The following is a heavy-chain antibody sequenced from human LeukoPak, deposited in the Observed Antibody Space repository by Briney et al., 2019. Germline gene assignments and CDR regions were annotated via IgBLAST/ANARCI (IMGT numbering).Heavy chain of an antibody. D-gene: IGHD2-15*01. J-gene: IGHJ4*02. CDR3: ARGSVGTPPPFDY. CDR2: ISYDGNNN. Sequence: GGSLRLSCTASGFTFSNYGMHWVRQAPGKGLEWMATISYDGNNNYYTYSVKGRFTISRDSSTLYLQMNSLRTEDTAVYYCARGSVGTPPPFDYWGQGTLVTVSS. V-gene: IGHV3-30*03. CDR1: GFTFSNYG.